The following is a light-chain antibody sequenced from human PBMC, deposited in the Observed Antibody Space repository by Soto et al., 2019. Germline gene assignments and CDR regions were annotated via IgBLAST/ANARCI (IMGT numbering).Light chain of an antibody. V-gene: IGKV1-39*01. CDR3: QQSYSTPLT. J-gene: IGKJ4*01. Sequence: DIQMTQSPSSLSASVGDRVTITCRASQSISSYLNWYQQKPGKAPKLLIYAASSLQSGDPSRFSGSGSGTDFTLTISSLQPEDFATYYCQQSYSTPLTFCGGTKVEIK. CDR2: AAS. CDR1: QSISSY.